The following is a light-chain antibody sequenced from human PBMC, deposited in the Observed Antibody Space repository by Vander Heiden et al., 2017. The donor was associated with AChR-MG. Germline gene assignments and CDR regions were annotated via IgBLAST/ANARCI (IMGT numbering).Light chain of an antibody. J-gene: IGKJ5*01. CDR3: QHYGTSPPVT. V-gene: IGKV3-20*01. CDR2: GAS. CDR1: PSVSSNS. Sequence: EIVFTQSPGTLSLSPGERATLSCRASPSVSSNSLGWYQQKPGQAPRLLIYGASTMATGIPDRFSGSGSGTDFTLTIRRREPEDFAVYYCQHYGTSPPVTFGQGTQLEIK.